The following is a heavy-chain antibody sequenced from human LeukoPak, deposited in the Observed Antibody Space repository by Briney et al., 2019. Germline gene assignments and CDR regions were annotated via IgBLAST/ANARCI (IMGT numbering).Heavy chain of an antibody. V-gene: IGHV1-69*02. CDR1: GGTFSSYT. J-gene: IGHJ4*02. CDR2: IILIFGIE. D-gene: IGHD3-22*01. Sequence: VSAVPVSRTGAGGTFSSYTIGWVRQAPAQGLEWMGRIILIFGIENYAQTVTGRFTITAEKSTSTAYMELSSLRSEDAAVYYCARAISTHFYDSSCYSNWGQGTLVTVSS. CDR3: ARAISTHFYDSSCYSN.